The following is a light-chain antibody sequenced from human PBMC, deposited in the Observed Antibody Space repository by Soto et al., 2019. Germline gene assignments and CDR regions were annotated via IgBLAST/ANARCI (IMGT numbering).Light chain of an antibody. CDR1: SSDVGGYNY. J-gene: IGLJ3*02. CDR2: DVS. V-gene: IGLV2-14*01. Sequence: QSALTQPASVSGSPGQSITISCTGTSSDVGGYNYVSWYQQHPGKAPKPMIYDVSNRPSGVSNRFSGSKSGNTASLTISGLQAEDEADYYCSSYTSSSMGVFGGGTKLTVL. CDR3: SSYTSSSMGV.